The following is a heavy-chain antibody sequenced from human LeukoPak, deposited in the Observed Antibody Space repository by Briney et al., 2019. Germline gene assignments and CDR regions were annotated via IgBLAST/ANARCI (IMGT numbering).Heavy chain of an antibody. CDR1: GYTFTYRY. CDR2: ITPFNGNT. CDR3: ASEGGSYPHAFDI. Sequence: SVKVSCKASGYTFTYRYLHWVRQAPGQALEWMGWITPFNGNTNYAQKFQDRVTITRDRSMSTAYMELSSLRSEDTAMYYCASEGGSYPHAFDIWGQGTMVTVSS. V-gene: IGHV1-45*02. D-gene: IGHD1-26*01. J-gene: IGHJ3*02.